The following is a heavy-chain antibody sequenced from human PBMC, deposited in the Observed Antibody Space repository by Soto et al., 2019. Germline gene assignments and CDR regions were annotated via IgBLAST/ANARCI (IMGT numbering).Heavy chain of an antibody. D-gene: IGHD2-2*02. J-gene: IGHJ4*02. CDR3: AREGRGKKAGYNGLVSLGY. CDR1: GSRFSNYV. Sequence: QVQLVQSGAEVKTPGSSLKVSCTVSGSRFSNYVISWVRQAPGHGLEWLGRIIPIFNSTQYAQKFQGRGTITADKSTNTASLELRSLRSDDTAVYYCAREGRGKKAGYNGLVSLGYWGQGTLVTVSS. CDR2: IIPIFNST. V-gene: IGHV1-69*06.